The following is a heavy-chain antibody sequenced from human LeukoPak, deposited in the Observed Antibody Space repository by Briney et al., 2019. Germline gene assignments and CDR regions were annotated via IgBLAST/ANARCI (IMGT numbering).Heavy chain of an antibody. V-gene: IGHV3-48*01. Sequence: GGSLRLSCAASGFTFSSYSMMWVRQAPGKGLEWVSYISSSSTTIHYADSVKGRFTISRDNAKNSVYLQMNSLRAEDTAVYYCARGNNDYWGQGTLVTVSS. CDR3: ARGNNDY. CDR2: ISSSSTTI. J-gene: IGHJ4*02. CDR1: GFTFSSYS.